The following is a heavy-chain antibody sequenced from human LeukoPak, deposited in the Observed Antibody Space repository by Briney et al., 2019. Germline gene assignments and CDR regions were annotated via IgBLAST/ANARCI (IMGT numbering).Heavy chain of an antibody. D-gene: IGHD3-22*01. CDR1: GFTFSTYS. J-gene: IGHJ5*02. Sequence: SGGSLRLSCAASGFTFSTYSMNWVRQAPGKGLEWVSSISSSSSYIYYADSVKGRFTISRDNAKSSLYLQMNSLRAEDTAVYYCARGIYYDSSGYLGPDWFDPWGQGTLVTVPS. CDR2: ISSSSSYI. V-gene: IGHV3-21*01. CDR3: ARGIYYDSSGYLGPDWFDP.